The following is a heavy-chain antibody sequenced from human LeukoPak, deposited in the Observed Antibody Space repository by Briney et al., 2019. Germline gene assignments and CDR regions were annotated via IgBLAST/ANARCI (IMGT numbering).Heavy chain of an antibody. CDR1: GGSISSYY. D-gene: IGHD6-13*01. Sequence: PSETLSLTCTVSGGSISSYYWSWIRQPPGQGLEWIGYIYYSGSTNYNPSLKSRVTISVDTSKNQFSLKLSSVTAADTAVYYCARGIAAAGSDYYYYYMDVWGKGTTVTVSS. CDR2: IYYSGST. CDR3: ARGIAAAGSDYYYYYMDV. V-gene: IGHV4-59*01. J-gene: IGHJ6*03.